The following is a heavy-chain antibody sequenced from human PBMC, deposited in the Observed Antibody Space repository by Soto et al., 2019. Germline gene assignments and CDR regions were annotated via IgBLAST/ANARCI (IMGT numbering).Heavy chain of an antibody. CDR3: AHGPGYYDFWSGYYKGHPERRYNWFDP. J-gene: IGHJ5*02. CDR1: GFSLSTSGVG. Sequence: QITLKESGPTLVKPTQTLTLTCTFSGFSLSTSGVGVGWIRQPPGKALEWLALIYWDDDKRYSPSLKSRLTITKDTSKNQVVLTMTNMDPVDTATYYCAHGPGYYDFWSGYYKGHPERRYNWFDPWGQGTLVTVSS. D-gene: IGHD3-3*01. CDR2: IYWDDDK. V-gene: IGHV2-5*02.